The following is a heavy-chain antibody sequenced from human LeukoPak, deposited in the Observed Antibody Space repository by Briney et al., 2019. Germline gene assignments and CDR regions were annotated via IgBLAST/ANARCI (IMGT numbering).Heavy chain of an antibody. D-gene: IGHD4-23*01. Sequence: PSETLSLTCTVSGGSISSHYWSWIRQPPGTGLEWIGYSGSTNYNPSLKSRVTISVDTSKNQFSLKLNSVTAADTAVYYCARDRDYGGPLDYWGQRTLVTVSS. J-gene: IGHJ4*02. CDR1: GGSISSHY. CDR3: ARDRDYGGPLDY. V-gene: IGHV4-59*11. CDR2: SGST.